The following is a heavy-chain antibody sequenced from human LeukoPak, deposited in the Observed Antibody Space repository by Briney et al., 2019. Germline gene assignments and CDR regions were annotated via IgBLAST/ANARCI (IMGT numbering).Heavy chain of an antibody. D-gene: IGHD5-12*01. CDR2: ITSSSSYI. J-gene: IGHJ4*02. V-gene: IGHV3-21*01. CDR1: GFTFSRYS. Sequence: GGSLRLSCAASGFTFSRYSMNWVRQAPGKGLEWVSSITSSSSYIYYADSVKGRFTISRDNAKNSLYRQMNGLRAEDTALYYCARDKDQYSGYDSGLFDYWGQGTLVTVSS. CDR3: ARDKDQYSGYDSGLFDY.